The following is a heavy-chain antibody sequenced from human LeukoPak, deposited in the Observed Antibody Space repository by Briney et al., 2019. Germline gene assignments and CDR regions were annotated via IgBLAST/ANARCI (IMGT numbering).Heavy chain of an antibody. V-gene: IGHV3-9*01. CDR1: GFTFDDYA. CDR3: AREVDYYYGSGSLGYYYGMDV. CDR2: ISWNSGTI. Sequence: EPGRSLRLSCATSGFTFDDYAMHWGRQAPGKGLEWVSGISWNSGTIGYADSVKGRFTISRDNAKSSLYLQMNSLRAEDTAVYYCAREVDYYYGSGSLGYYYGMDVWGQGTTVTVSS. J-gene: IGHJ6*02. D-gene: IGHD3-10*01.